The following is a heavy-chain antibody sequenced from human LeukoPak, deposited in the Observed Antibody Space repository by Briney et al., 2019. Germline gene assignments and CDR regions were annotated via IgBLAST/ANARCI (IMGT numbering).Heavy chain of an antibody. CDR3: VAEVRGVIAFDI. CDR1: GGTFSSYA. D-gene: IGHD3-10*01. J-gene: IGHJ3*02. Sequence: GASVKVSCKASGGTFSSYAISWVRQAPGQRLEWMGGIIPIFGTANYAQKFQGRVTITADESTSTAYMELSSLRSEDTAVYYCVAEVRGVIAFDIWGQGTMVTVSS. CDR2: IIPIFGTA. V-gene: IGHV1-69*13.